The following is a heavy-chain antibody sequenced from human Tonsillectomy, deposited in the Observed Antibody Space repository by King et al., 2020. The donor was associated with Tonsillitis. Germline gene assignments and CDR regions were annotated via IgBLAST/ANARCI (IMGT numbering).Heavy chain of an antibody. V-gene: IGHV1-18*04. CDR3: ARRITGGTDG. CDR2: ISAYNGNT. D-gene: IGHD3-16*01. J-gene: IGHJ4*02. Sequence: QLVQSGAEVKKPGASVKVSCKAAGYTLTNYGFNWVRQAPGQGLEWMGWISAYNGNTKYAQKLQGRVTMTTDKSTSTAYMELRSLRSDDTAVYYCARRITGGTDGWGQGTLVTVSS. CDR1: GYTLTNYG.